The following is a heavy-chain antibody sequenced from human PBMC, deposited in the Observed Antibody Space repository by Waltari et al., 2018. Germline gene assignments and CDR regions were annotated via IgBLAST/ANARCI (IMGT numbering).Heavy chain of an antibody. J-gene: IGHJ4*02. V-gene: IGHV3-23*01. CDR3: AKTVLRWFDC. CDR2: ISDSGGST. CDR1: GFTFSAYA. D-gene: IGHD4-17*01. Sequence: EEQLLESGGGFIQPGGSLILSCAASGFTFSAYAMSWVRQAPGKGLEWVSTISDSGGSTYYADSVKGRFTISRDSSKNTLYLQMNSLRAEDTAVYYCAKTVLRWFDCWGQGALVTVSS.